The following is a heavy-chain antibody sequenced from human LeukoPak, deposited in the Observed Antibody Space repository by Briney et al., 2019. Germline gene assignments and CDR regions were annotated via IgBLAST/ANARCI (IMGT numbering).Heavy chain of an antibody. D-gene: IGHD3-10*01. CDR1: GYSFSNNW. CDR3: ATYAGTSSKYFQY. J-gene: IGHJ1*01. V-gene: IGHV5-51*01. CDR2: ILPGDSDT. Sequence: GGSLRLSCKGSGYSFSNNWIGWVRQMPGKGLEWMGIILPGDSDTRYSPSFQGQVTISADKSINTAYVQWSSLKASDTAMYYYATYAGTSSKYFQYWGQGTLVTVSS.